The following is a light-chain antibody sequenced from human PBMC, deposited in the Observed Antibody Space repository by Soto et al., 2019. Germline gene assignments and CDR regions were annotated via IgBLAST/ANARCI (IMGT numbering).Light chain of an antibody. CDR2: AVS. Sequence: QSALTQPASVSGSPGQSITISCSGTSSDIGSYNHVAWYQQFPGKSPKLMIYAVSDRPSGVSDRFSGSKSGITASLTISGLQTEDEADYYCISYTDRQSYLFGTATKLTVL. J-gene: IGLJ1*01. CDR3: ISYTDRQSYL. CDR1: SSDIGSYNH. V-gene: IGLV2-14*03.